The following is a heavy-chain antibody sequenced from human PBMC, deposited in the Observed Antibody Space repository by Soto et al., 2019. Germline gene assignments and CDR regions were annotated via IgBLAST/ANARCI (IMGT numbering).Heavy chain of an antibody. CDR2: INPKSGVT. D-gene: IGHD2-21*02. V-gene: IGHV1-2*02. J-gene: IGHJ5*02. CDR1: VYSFISYY. Sequence: XSVKVSCKASVYSFISYYMHWVRQAPGQGLEWMGWINPKSGVTNYAQKFQGRVTMTRDTSITTAYMELSSLRSDDTAGYYCARGDVNWFDLWGQGTLVTVSS. CDR3: ARGDVNWFDL.